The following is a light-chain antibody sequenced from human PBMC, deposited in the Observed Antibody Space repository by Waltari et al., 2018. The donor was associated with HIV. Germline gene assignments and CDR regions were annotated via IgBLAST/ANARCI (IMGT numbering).Light chain of an antibody. CDR1: GPNIGTNY. CDR2: RNS. V-gene: IGLV1-47*01. CDR3: ASWDDRVSGWV. J-gene: IGLJ3*02. Sequence: QSMLTQPPSVSGTPGQRITVPCSGSGPNIGTNYASWYQQLPGAAPKLLVYRNSQRPSGVPDRFSGSKSGTSASLAISGLRSEDEADYHCASWDDRVSGWVFGGGTKLTVL.